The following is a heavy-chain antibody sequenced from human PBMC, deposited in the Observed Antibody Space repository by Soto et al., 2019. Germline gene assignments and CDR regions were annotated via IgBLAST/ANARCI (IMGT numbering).Heavy chain of an antibody. CDR3: ARYSPPKKSYDSNPGWFDP. V-gene: IGHV4-59*01. CDR2: VYYAGTT. D-gene: IGHD3-22*01. Sequence: WETLSLTCTVSGGSISTYYWIWIRQPPGKGLEWIGDVYYAGTTNYSPSLKSRVTISLDTSMNQFSLTLNSVTAADTAMYFCARYSPPKKSYDSNPGWFDPWGQGTLVTVSS. CDR1: GGSISTYY. J-gene: IGHJ5*02.